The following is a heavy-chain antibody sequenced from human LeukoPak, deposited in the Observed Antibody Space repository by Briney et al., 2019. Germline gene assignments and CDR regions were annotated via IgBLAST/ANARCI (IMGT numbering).Heavy chain of an antibody. CDR3: ARGQGRQWLAVPFDY. CDR1: GYTFSIYG. J-gene: IGHJ4*02. Sequence: ASVKVSCKASGYTFSIYGISWVRQAPGQGLEWMGWISGYNGNTNYAQKLQGRVTMTTDTSTSTAYMEVRSLRSDDTAVYYCARGQGRQWLAVPFDYWGQGALVTVSS. D-gene: IGHD6-19*01. CDR2: ISGYNGNT. V-gene: IGHV1-18*01.